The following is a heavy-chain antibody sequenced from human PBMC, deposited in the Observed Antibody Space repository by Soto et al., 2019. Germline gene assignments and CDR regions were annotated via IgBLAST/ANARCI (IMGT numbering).Heavy chain of an antibody. CDR1: GFTFTSYG. CDR3: ARGGGDYGADY. Sequence: QVQLVESGGGVVQPGRSLRLSCAASGFTFTSYGMHWVRQAPGKGLEWVGLIWYDVGNKDYADSVKGRFTISRDNSKNTLDLQMNSLGVEDTAVYYCARGGGDYGADYWGQGTLVTVSS. D-gene: IGHD4-17*01. V-gene: IGHV3-33*01. CDR2: IWYDVGNK. J-gene: IGHJ4*02.